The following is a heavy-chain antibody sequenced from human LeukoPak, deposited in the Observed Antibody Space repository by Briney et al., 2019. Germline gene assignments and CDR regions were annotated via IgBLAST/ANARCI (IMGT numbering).Heavy chain of an antibody. CDR1: GGSFNGYY. Sequence: PSETLSLTCAVYGGSFNGYYWSWIRQPPGKGLEWIGEINHSGSTNYNPSLKSRVTISVDTSKNQFSLKLGSVTAADTAVYYCARGLRDGYNVDPMRCFDYWGQGTLVTVSS. CDR2: INHSGST. J-gene: IGHJ4*02. V-gene: IGHV4-34*01. CDR3: ARGLRDGYNVDPMRCFDY. D-gene: IGHD5-24*01.